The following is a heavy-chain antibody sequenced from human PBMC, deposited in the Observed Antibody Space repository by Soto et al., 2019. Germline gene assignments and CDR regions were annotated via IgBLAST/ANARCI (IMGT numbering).Heavy chain of an antibody. D-gene: IGHD2-15*01. Sequence: QVQLVQAGAEVQKPGSSVKVSCKASGGTFSSYTISWVRQAPGQGLEWMGRIIPILGIANYAQKFQGRVTITADKSTSTAYMELSSLRSEDTAVYYCASCGGYCSGGSCYYWGQGTLVTVSS. CDR1: GGTFSSYT. CDR3: ASCGGYCSGGSCYY. V-gene: IGHV1-69*02. J-gene: IGHJ4*02. CDR2: IIPILGIA.